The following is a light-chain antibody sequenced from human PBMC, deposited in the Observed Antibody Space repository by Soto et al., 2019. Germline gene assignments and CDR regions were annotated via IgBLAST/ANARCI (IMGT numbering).Light chain of an antibody. J-gene: IGKJ5*01. V-gene: IGKV3-11*01. CDR3: QQRSNWPIT. CDR1: QSFSSY. CDR2: DAS. Sequence: EVVLPPSQATLSFSPGERATLSCTSSQSFSSYLAWYQQKPGQAPRLLIYDASNRATGIPARFSGSGSGTDFTLTISSLEPEDFAVYYCQQRSNWPITFGQGTRLEIK.